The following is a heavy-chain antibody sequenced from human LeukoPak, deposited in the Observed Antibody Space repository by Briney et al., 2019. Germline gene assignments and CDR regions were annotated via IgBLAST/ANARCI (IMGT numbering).Heavy chain of an antibody. CDR1: GGSIGSYY. Sequence: SETLSLTCTVSGGSIGSYYWSWIRQPPGKGLEWIGYIYYSGSTYYNPSLKSRITISVDTSKNQFSLKLSSVTAADTAVYYCARDSALAQAVMDYWGQGTLVTVSS. CDR2: IYYSGST. V-gene: IGHV4-59*12. D-gene: IGHD6-19*01. CDR3: ARDSALAQAVMDY. J-gene: IGHJ4*02.